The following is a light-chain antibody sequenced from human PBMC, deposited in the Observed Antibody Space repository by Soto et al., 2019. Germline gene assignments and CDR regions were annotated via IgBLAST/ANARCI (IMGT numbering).Light chain of an antibody. CDR3: AAWDDNLNAYV. J-gene: IGLJ1*01. CDR2: IGD. CDR1: TSNIGTFY. V-gene: IGLV1-47*02. Sequence: QSVLTQPPSTSSTPGQTVTISCSGSTSNIGTFYVYWYQHLPGTAPKLLIYIGDQRASGVSDRFSASKSGTSASLAISGLRSDDEADYYCAAWDDNLNAYVFGSGTKVTVL.